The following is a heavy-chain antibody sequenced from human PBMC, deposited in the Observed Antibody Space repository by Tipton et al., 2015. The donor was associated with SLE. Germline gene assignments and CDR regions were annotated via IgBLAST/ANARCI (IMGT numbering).Heavy chain of an antibody. V-gene: IGHV4-61*08. CDR3: ARANLQGSLVDYSFDL. J-gene: IGHJ2*01. Sequence: TLSLTCAVSGYAIRDGFYWGWIRQSPGKGLEWIGYVSYSGRSLYAPSLRSRVTMSLDTSKNQFSLRLSSVTAADTAVYFCARANLQGSLVDYSFDLWGRGTLVTVSS. CDR1: GYAIRDGFY. CDR2: VSYSGRS. D-gene: IGHD4-11*01.